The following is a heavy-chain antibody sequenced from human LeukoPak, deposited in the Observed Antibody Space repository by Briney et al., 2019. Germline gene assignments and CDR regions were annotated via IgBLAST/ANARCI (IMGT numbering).Heavy chain of an antibody. V-gene: IGHV3-23*01. J-gene: IGHJ4*02. CDR1: GFTFSRYA. Sequence: GGSLRLSYAASGFTFSRYAMSWVRQAPGKGLEWVSSIGGSGGTTYYADSVQGRFTISRDNSKNTLYLQMNSLRAEDTAVYYCAKDLTRYYYDSSGPLDYWGQGTLVTVSS. CDR2: IGGSGGTT. CDR3: AKDLTRYYYDSSGPLDY. D-gene: IGHD3-22*01.